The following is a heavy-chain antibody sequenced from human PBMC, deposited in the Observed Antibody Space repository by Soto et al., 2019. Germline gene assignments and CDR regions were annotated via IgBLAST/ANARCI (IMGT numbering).Heavy chain of an antibody. J-gene: IGHJ6*02. CDR1: GGSISSHY. CDR2: IYYRGST. D-gene: IGHD1-26*01. CDR3: ARDGREAYGMDV. V-gene: IGHV4-59*11. Sequence: SETLSLTCTVSGGSISSHYWSWVRQAPGKGLEWIGHIYYRGSTSYNPSLRSRSTISVDTSNNQFSLKLNSVTTADTAVYYCARDGREAYGMDVWGQGTNVTVYS.